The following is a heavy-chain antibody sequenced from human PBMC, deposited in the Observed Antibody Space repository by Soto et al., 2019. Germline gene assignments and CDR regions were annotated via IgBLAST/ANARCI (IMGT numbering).Heavy chain of an antibody. J-gene: IGHJ4*02. CDR2: IYPSDSDT. Sequence: GESLKISCSGSGYNFANYWIGWVRQMPGKGLEWMGIIYPSDSDTRYSPSFEGQVTISADRSISTAYLQWNSLKASDTAMYFCARGDSSDYSTATPADYWGQGTLVTVSS. D-gene: IGHD3-22*01. CDR3: ARGDSSDYSTATPADY. V-gene: IGHV5-51*01. CDR1: GYNFANYW.